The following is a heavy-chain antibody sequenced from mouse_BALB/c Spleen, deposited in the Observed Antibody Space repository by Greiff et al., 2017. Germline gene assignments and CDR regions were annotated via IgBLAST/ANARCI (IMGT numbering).Heavy chain of an antibody. J-gene: IGHJ4*01. D-gene: IGHD2-12*01. Sequence: EVQGVESGGGLVQPGGSRKLSCAASGFTFSSFGMHWVRQAPEKGLEWVAYISSGSNTIYYADTVKGRFTISRDNPKNTLFLQMTSLRSEDTAMYYCARYDGFLYYAMDYWGQGTSVTVSS. CDR3: ARYDGFLYYAMDY. V-gene: IGHV5-17*02. CDR2: ISSGSNTI. CDR1: GFTFSSFG.